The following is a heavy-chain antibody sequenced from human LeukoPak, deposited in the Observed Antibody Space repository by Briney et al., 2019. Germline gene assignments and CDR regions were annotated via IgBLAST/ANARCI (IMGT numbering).Heavy chain of an antibody. CDR3: ARGSGSSYDTFFDY. CDR2: INPNSGVT. CDR1: VYTFTADY. D-gene: IGHD1-26*01. V-gene: IGHV1-2*02. J-gene: IGHJ4*02. Sequence: AAVNDSCKSSVYTFTADYVHCVRQAPGQGREWMACINPNSGVTNYPQKFQGRVTMTRDTSISTTYMELSRLTSDDTAVYYCARGSGSSYDTFFDYWGQGTLVTVSS.